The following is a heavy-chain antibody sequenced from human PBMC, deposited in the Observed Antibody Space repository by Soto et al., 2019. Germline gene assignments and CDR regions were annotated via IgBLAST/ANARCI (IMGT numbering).Heavy chain of an antibody. V-gene: IGHV1-46*03. D-gene: IGHD2-2*01. CDR1: GYSFTSYY. CDR3: AIYCSSTSCYLSVSDAFDI. CDR2: INPSGGST. J-gene: IGHJ3*02. Sequence: ASVKVSCEASGYSFTSYYMHWVRQAPGQGLEWMGIINPSGGSTSYAQKFQGRVTMTRDTSTSTVYMELSSLRSEDTAVYYCAIYCSSTSCYLSVSDAFDIWGQGTMVTVSS.